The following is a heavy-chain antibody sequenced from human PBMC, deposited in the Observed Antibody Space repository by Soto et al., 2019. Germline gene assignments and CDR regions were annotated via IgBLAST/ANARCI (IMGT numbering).Heavy chain of an antibody. Sequence: ASVKVSCKASGYTFTSYYMHWVRQAPGQGLEWMGWISTHNGNTNYAQKLQGRVTLTTDTSTSTAYMEIESLTSDDTAMYYCARSGNGYDFSPLDYWGQGTLVTVSS. J-gene: IGHJ4*02. CDR2: ISTHNGNT. D-gene: IGHD5-12*01. CDR3: ARSGNGYDFSPLDY. V-gene: IGHV1-18*04. CDR1: GYTFTSYY.